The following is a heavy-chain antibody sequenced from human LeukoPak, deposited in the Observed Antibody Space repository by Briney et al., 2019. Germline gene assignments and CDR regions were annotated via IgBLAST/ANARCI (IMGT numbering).Heavy chain of an antibody. CDR3: ARRDGYDAFDI. V-gene: IGHV4-59*08. D-gene: IGHD5-18*01. Sequence: SETLSLTCTVSGDSISGYYWSWIRQPPGKGLEWIGYIYYSGSTNYNPSLKSRVTISVDTSKNQCSLKLSSVTAADTAVYYCARRDGYDAFDIWGQGTMVTVSS. CDR2: IYYSGST. CDR1: GDSISGYY. J-gene: IGHJ3*02.